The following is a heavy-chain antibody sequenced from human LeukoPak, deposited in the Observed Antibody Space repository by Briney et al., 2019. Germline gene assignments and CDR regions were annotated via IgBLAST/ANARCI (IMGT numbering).Heavy chain of an antibody. Sequence: SGGSLRLSCAASGFSFSSYVMHWVRQAPGKGLEYVSAISSSGDSTNYANSVKGRFTISRDNSKNTLYLQMGSLRADDTAVYYCARGRLYYYYMDVWGKGTTVTISS. J-gene: IGHJ6*03. V-gene: IGHV3-64*01. CDR1: GFSFSSYV. CDR3: ARGRLYYYYMDV. CDR2: ISSSGDST.